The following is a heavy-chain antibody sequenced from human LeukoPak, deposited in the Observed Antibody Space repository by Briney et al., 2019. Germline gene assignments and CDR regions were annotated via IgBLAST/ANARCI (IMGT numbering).Heavy chain of an antibody. CDR2: ISSSSSYI. CDR3: ATHLGNYYDSSGYYGNEMFSPFDY. J-gene: IGHJ4*02. Sequence: PGGSLRLSCAASGFTFSSYSMNWVCQAPGKGLEWVSSISSSSSYIYYADSVKGRFTISRDNAKNSLYLQMNSLRAEDTAVYYCATHLGNYYDSSGYYGNEMFSPFDYWGQGTLVTVSS. D-gene: IGHD3-22*01. V-gene: IGHV3-21*01. CDR1: GFTFSSYS.